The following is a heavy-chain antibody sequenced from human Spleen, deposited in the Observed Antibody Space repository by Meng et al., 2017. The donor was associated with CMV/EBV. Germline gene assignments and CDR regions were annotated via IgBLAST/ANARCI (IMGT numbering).Heavy chain of an antibody. CDR3: VKGLDWGSYYFDY. CDR2: MNPNSGNT. D-gene: IGHD7-27*01. V-gene: IGHV1-8*03. Sequence: ASVKVSCKASGYTFTSYDINWVRQATGQGLEWMGWMNPNSGNTGYAQKFQGRVTITRNTSISTAYMELSSLRSEDTAVYYCVKGLDWGSYYFDYWGLGTLVTVSS. CDR1: GYTFTSYD. J-gene: IGHJ4*02.